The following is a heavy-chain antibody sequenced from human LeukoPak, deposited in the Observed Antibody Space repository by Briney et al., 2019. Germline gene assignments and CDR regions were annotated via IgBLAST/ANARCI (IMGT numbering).Heavy chain of an antibody. CDR1: GFTVSDNY. CDR3: ARGGAYHSFDF. Sequence: GGSLRLSCAASGFTVSDNYMRWVRQAPGKGLEWVSIVYSGGDTYYADSVKGRFTISRDSSKNTVSLQMNSLRPEDTALYFCARGGAYHSFDFWGQGALVTVSS. D-gene: IGHD1-26*01. V-gene: IGHV3-66*01. J-gene: IGHJ4*01. CDR2: VYSGGDT.